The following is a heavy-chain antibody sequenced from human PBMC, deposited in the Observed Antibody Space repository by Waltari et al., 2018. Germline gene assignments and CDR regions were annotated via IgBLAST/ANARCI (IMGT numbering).Heavy chain of an antibody. CDR1: GGSFSGYY. CDR2: INHSGST. J-gene: IGHJ6*02. CDR3: ARADYDFWSGYPPHGMDV. V-gene: IGHV4-34*01. Sequence: QVQLQQWGAGLLKPSETLSLTCAVYGGSFSGYYWSWIRQPPGRGLEWIGEINHSGSTNNNPSLKSRVTISVDTSKNQFSLKLSSVTAADTAVYYCARADYDFWSGYPPHGMDVWGQGTTVTVSS. D-gene: IGHD3-3*01.